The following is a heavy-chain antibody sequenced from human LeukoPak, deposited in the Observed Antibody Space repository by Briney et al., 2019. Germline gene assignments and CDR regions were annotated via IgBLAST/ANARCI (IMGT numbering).Heavy chain of an antibody. CDR3: ARRFGESRFDY. V-gene: IGHV4-34*01. CDR2: INHSGST. D-gene: IGHD3-10*01. Sequence: SETLSLTCAVYGGSFSGYYWSWIRQPPGKGLEWIGEINHSGSTNYNPSLKSRVTISVDTSKNQCSLKLTSVTAADPAVYSCARRFGESRFDYWGQGTLVTVSS. CDR1: GGSFSGYY. J-gene: IGHJ4*02.